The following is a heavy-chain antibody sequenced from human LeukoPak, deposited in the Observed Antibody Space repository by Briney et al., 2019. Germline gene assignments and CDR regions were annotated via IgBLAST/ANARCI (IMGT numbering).Heavy chain of an antibody. V-gene: IGHV3-20*04. CDR3: ARSAAAPYYYYYYMDV. J-gene: IGHJ6*03. CDR2: INWNGGST. CDR1: GFTLDDYG. D-gene: IGHD6-13*01. Sequence: GGSLRLSCAASGFTLDDYGMSWVRQAPGKGLEWVSGINWNGGSTGYADSVKGRFTISRDNAKNSLYLQMNSLRAEDTALYYCARSAAAPYYYYYYMDVWGKGTTVTVSS.